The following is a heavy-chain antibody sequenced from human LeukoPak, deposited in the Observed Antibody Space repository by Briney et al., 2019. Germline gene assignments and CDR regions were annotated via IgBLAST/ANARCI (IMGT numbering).Heavy chain of an antibody. CDR3: AKGDSSGNPRRYFDY. J-gene: IGHJ4*02. CDR1: GFTFSSYA. V-gene: IGHV3-23*01. CDR2: ISGSGGST. D-gene: IGHD3-22*01. Sequence: GGSLRLSCAASGFTFSSYAMSWVRQAPGKGLEWVSAISGSGGSTYYADSVKGRFTISRDSSKNTVYLQMNSLRAEDTAAYYCAKGDSSGNPRRYFDYWGQGTLVTVSS.